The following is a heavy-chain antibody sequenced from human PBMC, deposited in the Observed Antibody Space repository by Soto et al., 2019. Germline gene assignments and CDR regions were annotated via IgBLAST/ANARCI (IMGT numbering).Heavy chain of an antibody. CDR2: IWYDGSNT. J-gene: IGHJ4*02. CDR3: VRDLLGSGGHFDY. D-gene: IGHD7-27*01. CDR1: GFIFSSFG. Sequence: VGSLRLSCAASGFIFSSFGMHWVRQAPGKGLEWVAHIWYDGSNTYYADSVKGRFTISRDNSRNTLYLQMNSLRAEDTAVYHCVRDLLGSGGHFDYWGQGTPVTVSS. V-gene: IGHV3-33*01.